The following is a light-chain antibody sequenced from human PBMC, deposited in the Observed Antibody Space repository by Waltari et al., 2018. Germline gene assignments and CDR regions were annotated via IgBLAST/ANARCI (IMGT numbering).Light chain of an antibody. V-gene: IGKV2-30*01. Sequence: DVVLTQSPLSLPVSLGPPASISCQSSLGLVYSDGNTFLNWFQQRPGQSPRRLVYKVSHRDSGVPDRFSGSGSGSHFTLNISRVEAEDVAIYYCMQGSHWPHTFGQGTRLEVK. CDR1: LGLVYSDGNTF. CDR3: MQGSHWPHT. J-gene: IGKJ2*01. CDR2: KVS.